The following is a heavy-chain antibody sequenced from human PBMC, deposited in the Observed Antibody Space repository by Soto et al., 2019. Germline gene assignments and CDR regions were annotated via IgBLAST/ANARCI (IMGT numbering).Heavy chain of an antibody. J-gene: IGHJ4*02. CDR3: ARRYGTVFDY. CDR1: GGSISSYY. D-gene: IGHD6-13*01. CDR2: IYYSGST. Sequence: QVQLQESGPGLVKPSETLSLTCTVSGGSISSYYWSWIRQPPGKGLEWIGYIYYSGSTNYNPSLXSXAXIXXDPSKNQFSLKLSSVTAADTAVYYCARRYGTVFDYWGQGTLVTVSS. V-gene: IGHV4-59*01.